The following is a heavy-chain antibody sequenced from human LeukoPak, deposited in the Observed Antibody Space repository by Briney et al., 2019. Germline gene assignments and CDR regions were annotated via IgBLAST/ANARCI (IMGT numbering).Heavy chain of an antibody. D-gene: IGHD3-22*01. CDR3: AKAYDSSGYYYFDY. CDR2: ISGSGGST. J-gene: IGHJ4*02. V-gene: IGHV3-23*01. Sequence: GGSLRLSCAASGFTFSSYAMSWVRQAPGKGLEWVSAISGSGGSTYYADSVKGRFTISRGNSKNTLYLQMNSLRAEDTAVYYCAKAYDSSGYYYFDYWGQGTLVTVSS. CDR1: GFTFSSYA.